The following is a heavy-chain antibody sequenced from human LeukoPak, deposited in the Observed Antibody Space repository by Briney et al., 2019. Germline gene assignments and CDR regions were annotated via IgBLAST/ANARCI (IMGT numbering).Heavy chain of an antibody. CDR1: GFTFSYYA. Sequence: EGSLRLSCAASGFTFSYYAMHWVRQAPGKGLEWVAVISYDESSKYYADSVKGRFTISRDNPKNTLYLQLNSLRAEDTAVYCCARGGRDGYSSADFWGQGTLVTVSS. CDR2: ISYDESSK. CDR3: ARGGRDGYSSADF. J-gene: IGHJ4*02. D-gene: IGHD5-24*01. V-gene: IGHV3-30-3*01.